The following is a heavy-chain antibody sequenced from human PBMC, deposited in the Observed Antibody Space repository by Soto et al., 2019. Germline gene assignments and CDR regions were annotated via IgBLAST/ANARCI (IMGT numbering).Heavy chain of an antibody. D-gene: IGHD3-10*01. CDR2: IYYSGST. V-gene: IGHV4-39*07. J-gene: IGHJ5*02. CDR1: GCSISSRSYY. CDR3: ARVRIIMVRGLNWFDP. Sequence: SETLSLTCTVSGCSISSRSYYWGWIRQPPGKGLEWIGYIYYSGSTYYNPSLKSRVTISVDTSKNQFSLKLSSVTAADTAVYYCARVRIIMVRGLNWFDPWGQGTLVTVSS.